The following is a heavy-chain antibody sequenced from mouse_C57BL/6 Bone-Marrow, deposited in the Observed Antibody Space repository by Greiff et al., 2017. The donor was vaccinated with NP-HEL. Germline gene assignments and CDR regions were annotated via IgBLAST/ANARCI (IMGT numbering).Heavy chain of an antibody. CDR1: GFNIKDDY. V-gene: IGHV14-4*01. Sequence: EVQLQQSGAELVRPGASVKLSCTASGFNIKDDYMHWVKQRPEQGLEWIGWIDPENGDTEYASKFQGKATITAYTSSNTAYLQLSSLTSEDTAVYYCTLYYEAYWGQGTLVTVSA. J-gene: IGHJ3*01. CDR2: IDPENGDT. D-gene: IGHD1-1*01. CDR3: TLYYEAY.